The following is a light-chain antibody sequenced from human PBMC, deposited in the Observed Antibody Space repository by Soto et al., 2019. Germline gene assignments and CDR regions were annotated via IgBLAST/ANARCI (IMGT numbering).Light chain of an antibody. V-gene: IGLV2-14*01. Sequence: QSVLTQPAAGSGSPGQSITISCTGTSSDVGGFNYVSWYQQFPGKAPKLMIYEIRYRPSGVSNRFSGSKSGNTASLTISGLQAENEGDYYCSSYTTSNTLGFGTGTKVTVL. CDR1: SSDVGGFNY. J-gene: IGLJ1*01. CDR3: SSYTTSNTLG. CDR2: EIR.